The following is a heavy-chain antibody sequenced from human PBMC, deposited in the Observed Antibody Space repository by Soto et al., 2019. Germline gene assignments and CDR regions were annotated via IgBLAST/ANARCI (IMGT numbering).Heavy chain of an antibody. CDR1: GFTFSSYG. CDR3: ARDARSVVVVAAIEG. Sequence: GGSLRLSCAASGFTFSSYGMHWVRQAPGKGLEWVAVIWYDGSNKYYADSVKGRFTISRDNSKNTLYLQMNSLRAEDTAVYYCARDARSVVVVAAIEGWGQGTLVTVSS. V-gene: IGHV3-33*01. D-gene: IGHD2-15*01. CDR2: IWYDGSNK. J-gene: IGHJ4*02.